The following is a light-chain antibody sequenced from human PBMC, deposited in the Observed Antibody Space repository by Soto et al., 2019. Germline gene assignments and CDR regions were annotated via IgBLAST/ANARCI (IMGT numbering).Light chain of an antibody. CDR3: SSYTSSSTLLYV. CDR2: DVS. Sequence: QSALTQPASVSGSPGQSITISCTGTSSDVGGYNYVSWYQQHPGKAPKLMIYDVSNRPSGVSNRFSGPKSGNTASLTISGLQAEDEADYYCSSYTSSSTLLYVFGTGTQLTVL. V-gene: IGLV2-14*01. J-gene: IGLJ1*01. CDR1: SSDVGGYNY.